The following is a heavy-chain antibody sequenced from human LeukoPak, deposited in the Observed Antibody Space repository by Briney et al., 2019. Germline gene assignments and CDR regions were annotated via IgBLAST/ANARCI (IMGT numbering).Heavy chain of an antibody. D-gene: IGHD4-17*01. Sequence: GGSLRLSCAASGFTFSSYSMNWVRQAPGKGLEWVSSISSSSSYIYYADSVKGRFTISRDNAKNSLYLQMNSLRAEDTAVYYCARANGDYNDAFDIWGQGTTVTVSS. CDR3: ARANGDYNDAFDI. CDR1: GFTFSSYS. CDR2: ISSSSSYI. J-gene: IGHJ3*02. V-gene: IGHV3-21*01.